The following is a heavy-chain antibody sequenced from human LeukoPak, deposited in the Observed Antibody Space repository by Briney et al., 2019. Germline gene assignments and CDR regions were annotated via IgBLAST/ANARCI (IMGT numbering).Heavy chain of an antibody. CDR1: GYTFTSYG. CDR2: ISAYNGNT. V-gene: IGHV1-18*04. D-gene: IGHD2-2*01. J-gene: IGHJ5*02. CDR3: ARGALYCSSTSCPLGFDP. Sequence: ASVKVSCKASGYTFTSYGISWVRQAPGQGLEWMGWISAYNGNTNYAQKLQGRVTMTTDTSTSTAYMELRSLRSDDTAVYYCARGALYCSSTSCPLGFDPWGREPWSPSPQ.